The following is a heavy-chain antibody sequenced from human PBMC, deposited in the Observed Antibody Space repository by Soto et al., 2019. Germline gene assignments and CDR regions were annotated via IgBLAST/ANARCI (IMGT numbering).Heavy chain of an antibody. V-gene: IGHV1-46*01. CDR1: GYTFTRYN. Sequence: ASVKVSCKASGYTFTRYNVHWVRLAPGQGLEWMAIINPSGGTTYYVQKFEGRVTLTTDTSTSTVYMELSSLRSDDTAVYYCARVRGGGSEYFFDYWGQGTLVTVSS. D-gene: IGHD2-15*01. CDR2: INPSGGTT. J-gene: IGHJ4*02. CDR3: ARVRGGGSEYFFDY.